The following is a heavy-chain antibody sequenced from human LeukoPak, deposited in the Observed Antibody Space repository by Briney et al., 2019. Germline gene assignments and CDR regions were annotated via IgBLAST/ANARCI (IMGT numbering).Heavy chain of an antibody. Sequence: PGGSLRLSCAASGFTFSSYAMSWVRQAPGKGLEWVSAISGSGGSTYYADSVKGRFTISRDNSKNTLYLQMNSLRAEYTAVYYCAKRAVAGTSRRGFFDYWGQGTLVTVSS. J-gene: IGHJ4*02. CDR1: GFTFSSYA. CDR2: ISGSGGST. D-gene: IGHD6-19*01. V-gene: IGHV3-23*01. CDR3: AKRAVAGTSRRGFFDY.